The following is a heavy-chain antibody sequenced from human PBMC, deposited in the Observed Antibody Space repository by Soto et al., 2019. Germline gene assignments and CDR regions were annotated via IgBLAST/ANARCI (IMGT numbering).Heavy chain of an antibody. CDR3: ARHSKNPRIAVGGSGYYYAMGV. V-gene: IGHV5-51*01. Sequence: PGESLKISCKASGYSFTSYWIGWVRQMPGKGLEWMGNIHPGDSDTRYTPSFQGQVTISGDKAITTVFLQWRSLKASDTATYYCARHSKNPRIAVGGSGYYYAMGVWGQGTTVTVSS. J-gene: IGHJ6*02. CDR1: GYSFTSYW. D-gene: IGHD6-19*01. CDR2: IHPGDSDT.